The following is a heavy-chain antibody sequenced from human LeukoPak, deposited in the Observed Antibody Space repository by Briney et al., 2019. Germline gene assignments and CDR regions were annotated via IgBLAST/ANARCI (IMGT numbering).Heavy chain of an antibody. CDR2: ISFDGVNT. V-gene: IGHV3-30*04. J-gene: IGHJ4*02. CDR3: ARSVEGSFDY. CDR1: GFTFSTYA. D-gene: IGHD6-19*01. Sequence: PGGSLRLSCAASGFTFSTYAIHWVRQAPGKGLEWVAVISFDGVNTFYADSVKGRFTISRDNSNNTVYLQMNSLRVEDTAVYYCARSVEGSFDYWGQGTVVTVSS.